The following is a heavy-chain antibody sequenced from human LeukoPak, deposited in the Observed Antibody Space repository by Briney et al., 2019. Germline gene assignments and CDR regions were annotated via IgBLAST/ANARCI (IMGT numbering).Heavy chain of an antibody. J-gene: IGHJ5*02. V-gene: IGHV3-33*01. Sequence: GGSLRLSCAASGFTFSRYGMHWVRQAPGKGLEWVAVILNDGSNQYYADSVKGRFTVSRDNSKNTVFLQVNSLRADDTAVYYCARDGVNWGIDLWGQGTLVIVSS. CDR3: ARDGVNWGIDL. CDR2: ILNDGSNQ. CDR1: GFTFSRYG. D-gene: IGHD7-27*01.